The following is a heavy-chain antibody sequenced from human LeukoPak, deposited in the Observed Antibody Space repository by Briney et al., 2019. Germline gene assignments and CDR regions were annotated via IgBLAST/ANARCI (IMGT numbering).Heavy chain of an antibody. J-gene: IGHJ4*02. CDR1: GFIFSRYA. CDR2: ISGSGGST. Sequence: PGGSLRLSCAASGFIFSRYAMSWVRQAPGKGLERVSAISGSGGSTYYADSVKGRFTISRDNSKNTLYLQMNSLRAEDTAVYYCAKDLSTRYSGSYFDYWGQGTLVTVSS. CDR3: AKDLSTRYSGSYFDY. D-gene: IGHD1-26*01. V-gene: IGHV3-23*01.